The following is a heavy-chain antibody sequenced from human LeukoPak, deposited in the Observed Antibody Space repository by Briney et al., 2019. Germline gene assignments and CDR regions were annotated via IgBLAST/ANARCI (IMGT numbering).Heavy chain of an antibody. CDR2: INTSGST. J-gene: IGHJ6*02. CDR1: GGSISNYY. V-gene: IGHV4-4*07. Sequence: SETLSLTCTVSGGSISNYYWSWIRQPAGKGLEWIGRINTSGSTNYNPSLKSRVTMSVDTSKNQFSLKLSSVTAADTAVYYCARDRGGHYDFWSGPLQSMDVWGQGTTVTVSS. D-gene: IGHD3-3*01. CDR3: ARDRGGHYDFWSGPLQSMDV.